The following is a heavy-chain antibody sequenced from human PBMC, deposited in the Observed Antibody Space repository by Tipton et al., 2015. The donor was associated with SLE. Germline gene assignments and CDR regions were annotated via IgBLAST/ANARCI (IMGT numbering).Heavy chain of an antibody. D-gene: IGHD3-10*01. J-gene: IGHJ6*03. Sequence: GSLRLSCAASGFTVSSNYMSWVRQAPGKGLEWVSVIYSGGSTYYADSVKGRFTISRDNSKNTLYLQMNSLRAEDTAVYYCAKYQVRGVPYMDVWGKGTTVTVSS. CDR1: GFTVSSNY. V-gene: IGHV3-53*01. CDR3: AKYQVRGVPYMDV. CDR2: IYSGGST.